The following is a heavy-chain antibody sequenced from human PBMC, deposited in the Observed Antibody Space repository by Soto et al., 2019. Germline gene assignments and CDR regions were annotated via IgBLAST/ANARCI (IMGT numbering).Heavy chain of an antibody. CDR3: ARSITMVRGVIQYYYYSMDV. CDR1: GGTFSSYA. J-gene: IGHJ6*02. V-gene: IGHV1-69*13. CDR2: IIPIFGTA. Sequence: ASVKVSCKASGGTFSSYAISWVRQAPGQGLEWMGGIIPIFGTANYAQKFQGRVTITADESTSTAYMELSSLRSEDTAVYYCARSITMVRGVIQYYYYSMDVWGQGTTVTVSS. D-gene: IGHD3-10*01.